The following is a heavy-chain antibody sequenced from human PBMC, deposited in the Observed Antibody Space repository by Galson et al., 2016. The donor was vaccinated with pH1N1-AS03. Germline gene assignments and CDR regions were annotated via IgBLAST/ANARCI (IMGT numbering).Heavy chain of an antibody. CDR2: IDPSDSYI. J-gene: IGHJ3*02. CDR1: GYPFTSYW. Sequence: QSGAEVKKPGESLRISCKGSGYPFTSYWINWVRQMPGKGLEWIGRIDPSDSYINYSPAFEGRVTISSDKSTTTAYLQWNDLKSADTAVSFCATGPYYSGLYRDAFVTWGQGTRVTVSS. CDR3: ATGPYYSGLYRDAFVT. V-gene: IGHV5-10-1*01. D-gene: IGHD1-26*01.